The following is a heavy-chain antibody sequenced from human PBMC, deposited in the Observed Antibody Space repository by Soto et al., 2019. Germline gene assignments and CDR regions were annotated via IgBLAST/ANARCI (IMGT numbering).Heavy chain of an antibody. CDR3: AGRGYNNFNY. CDR1: GFTFSNYW. V-gene: IGHV3-7*01. CDR2: IKQDGSEQ. J-gene: IGHJ4*02. D-gene: IGHD2-15*01. Sequence: GGSLRLSCTASGFTFSNYWMTWVRQVPGKGLEWVANIKQDGSEQTYAPSVKGRFTISRDNAKNSLYLQMNSLRDDDAAVYYCAGRGYNNFNYWGQGTPVTVS.